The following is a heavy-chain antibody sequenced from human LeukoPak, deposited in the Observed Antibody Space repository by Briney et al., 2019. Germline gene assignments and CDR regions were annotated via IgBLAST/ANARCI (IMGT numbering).Heavy chain of an antibody. D-gene: IGHD3-22*01. J-gene: IGHJ4*02. CDR2: ISSSSSYI. V-gene: IGHV3-21*01. CDR3: ARENYYDSSGLPDFDY. CDR1: GFTFSSYS. Sequence: GGSLRLSCAASGFTFSSYSMNWVRQAPGKGLEWVSSISSSSSYIYYADSAKGRFTISRDNAKNSLYLQMNSLRAEDTAVYYCARENYYDSSGLPDFDYWGQGTLVTVSS.